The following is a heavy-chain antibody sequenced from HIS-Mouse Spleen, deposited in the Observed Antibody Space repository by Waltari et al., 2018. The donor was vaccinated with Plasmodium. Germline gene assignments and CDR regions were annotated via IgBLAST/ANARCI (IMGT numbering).Heavy chain of an antibody. CDR3: ARAFTHFDL. CDR1: GHTFTGSR. CDR2: IKPNSGGT. J-gene: IGHJ2*01. Sequence: QVQLVPSGAEKKKPGVYVKVSCKASGHTFTGSRVHWVRQAPGQGLEWMGWIKPNSGGTNYAQKFQGRVTMTRDTSISTAYMELSRLRSDDPAVYYCARAFTHFDLWGRGTLVTVSS. V-gene: IGHV1-2*02.